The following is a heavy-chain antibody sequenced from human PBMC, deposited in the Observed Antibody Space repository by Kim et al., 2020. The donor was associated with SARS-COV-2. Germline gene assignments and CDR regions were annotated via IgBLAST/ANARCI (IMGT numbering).Heavy chain of an antibody. Sequence: GGSLRLSCAASGFTFSDYYMSWIRQAPGKGLEWVSYISSSGSTIYYADSVKGRFTISRDNAKNSLYLQMNSLRAEDTAVYYCATKSKQGYSPAEYYFDYWGQGTLVTVSS. CDR3: ATKSKQGYSPAEYYFDY. V-gene: IGHV3-11*01. CDR2: ISSSGSTI. D-gene: IGHD5-18*01. CDR1: GFTFSDYY. J-gene: IGHJ4*02.